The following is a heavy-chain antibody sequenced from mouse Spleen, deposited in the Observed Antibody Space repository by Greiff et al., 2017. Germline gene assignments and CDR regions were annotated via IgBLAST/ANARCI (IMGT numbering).Heavy chain of an antibody. Sequence: QVQLKQSGPGLVQPSQSLSITCTVSGFSLTSYGVHWVRQSPGKGLEWLGVIWSGGSTDYNAAFISRLSISKDNSKSQVFFKMNSLQADDTAIYYCARDGRLSWFAYWGQGTLVTVSA. CDR2: IWSGGST. CDR1: GFSLTSYG. J-gene: IGHJ3*01. CDR3: ARDGRLSWFAY. D-gene: IGHD1-2*01. V-gene: IGHV2-2*01.